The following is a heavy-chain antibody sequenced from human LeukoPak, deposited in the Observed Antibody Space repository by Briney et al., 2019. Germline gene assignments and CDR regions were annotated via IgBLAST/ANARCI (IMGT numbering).Heavy chain of an antibody. CDR1: GFTFSSYW. CDR2: IKQDGSEK. V-gene: IGHV3-7*01. Sequence: GGSLRLSCAASGFTFSSYWMSWVRQAPGKGLEWVANIKQDGSEKYYVDSVKGRFTISRDNAKNSLYLQMNSLRAEDKAVYYCARDDAMVTSTPYYYYYYMDVWGKGTTVTISS. CDR3: ARDDAMVTSTPYYYYYYMDV. J-gene: IGHJ6*03. D-gene: IGHD5-18*01.